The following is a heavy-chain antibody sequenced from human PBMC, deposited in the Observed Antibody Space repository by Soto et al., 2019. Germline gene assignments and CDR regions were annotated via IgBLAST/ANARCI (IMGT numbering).Heavy chain of an antibody. CDR1: GGTFSSYA. J-gene: IGHJ1*01. V-gene: IGHV1-69*13. Sequence: SVKVSCKATGGTFSSYAISWVRQAPGQGLAWMGGIIPIFGTANYAQKFQGRVTLTADESTSTAYMALSSLRSEDTAVYFCLRAATKGVTSEGYFQHSGQGTVVSASS. D-gene: IGHD2-8*01. CDR2: IIPIFGTA. CDR3: LRAATKGVTSEGYFQH.